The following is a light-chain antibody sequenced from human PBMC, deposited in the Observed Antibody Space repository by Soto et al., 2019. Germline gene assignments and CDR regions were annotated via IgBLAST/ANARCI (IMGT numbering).Light chain of an antibody. V-gene: IGKV3-11*01. CDR3: QQRSNWPWT. J-gene: IGKJ1*01. CDR1: QSVSSY. Sequence: EIVLTQSPATLSLSPGERATLSCRAGQSVSSYLAWYQQKPGQAPRLLIYDASNRATGIPARFSGSGSGTDFTLTISSLEPEDFAVYYYQQRSNWPWTFGHGTNVEIK. CDR2: DAS.